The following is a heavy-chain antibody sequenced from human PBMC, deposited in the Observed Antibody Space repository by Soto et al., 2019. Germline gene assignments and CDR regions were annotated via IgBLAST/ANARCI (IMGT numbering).Heavy chain of an antibody. CDR2: IIPIFGTA. D-gene: IGHD3-22*01. CDR3: ARGGGYYYDSSGYYSLDPFDI. CDR1: GGTFSSYA. J-gene: IGHJ3*02. Sequence: SVKVSFKASGGTFSSYAISWVRQAPGQGLEWMGGIIPIFGTANYAQKFQGRVTITADESTSTAYMELSSLRSEDTAVYYCARGGGYYYDSSGYYSLDPFDIWGQGTMVTVSS. V-gene: IGHV1-69*13.